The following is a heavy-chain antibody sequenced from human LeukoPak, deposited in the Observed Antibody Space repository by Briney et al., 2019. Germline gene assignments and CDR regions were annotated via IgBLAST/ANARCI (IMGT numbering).Heavy chain of an antibody. CDR2: IYYSGST. V-gene: IGHV4-59*01. J-gene: IGHJ5*02. CDR1: GGSISSYY. CDR3: AREHYYDSSGFRFDP. D-gene: IGHD3-22*01. Sequence: PSETLSLTCTVSGGSISSYYWSWIRQPPGPGLEWIGYIYYSGSTNYNPSLKSRVTISVDTSKNQFSLKLSSVTAADTAVYYCAREHYYDSSGFRFDPWGQGTLVTVSS.